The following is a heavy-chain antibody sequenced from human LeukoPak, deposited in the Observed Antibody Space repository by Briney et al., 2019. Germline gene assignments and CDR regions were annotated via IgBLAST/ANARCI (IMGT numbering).Heavy chain of an antibody. CDR2: IIPILGIA. CDR1: GGTFSSYA. V-gene: IGHV1-69*04. Sequence: PVKVSCKASGGTFSSYAISWVRQAPGQGLEWMGRIIPILGIANYAQKFQGRVTITADKSTSTAYMELSSLRSEDTAVYYCARVGSGWYYWGQGTLVTVSS. D-gene: IGHD6-19*01. J-gene: IGHJ4*02. CDR3: ARVGSGWYY.